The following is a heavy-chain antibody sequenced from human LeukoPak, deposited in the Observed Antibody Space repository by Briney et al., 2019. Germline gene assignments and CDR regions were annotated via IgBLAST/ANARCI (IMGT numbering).Heavy chain of an antibody. Sequence: GGSLRLSCAASGFTLSTYVMSWVRQAPGKGLEWVSTISGRDVSTDYADSVKGRFTISRDNSKNTLYPQMNSLRAEDTAVYYCANAKYYSSGWSLYYFNYWGQGTLVTVSS. CDR1: GFTLSTYV. V-gene: IGHV3-23*01. CDR2: ISGRDVST. J-gene: IGHJ4*02. D-gene: IGHD6-19*01. CDR3: ANAKYYSSGWSLYYFNY.